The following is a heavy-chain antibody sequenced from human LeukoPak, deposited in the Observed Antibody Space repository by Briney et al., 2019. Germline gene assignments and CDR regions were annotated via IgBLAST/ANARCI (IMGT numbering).Heavy chain of an antibody. CDR1: GFTFSSYS. Sequence: GGSLRLSCAASGFTFSSYSLNWVRQAPGKGREWVSYISSSSGTMYYADSVKGRFTISRDNSKNTVYLQMNTLRVEDTAIYYCAKDLHYNDGRWEFDPWGQGTLVTVSS. V-gene: IGHV3-48*01. D-gene: IGHD5-24*01. CDR2: ISSSSGTM. CDR3: AKDLHYNDGRWEFDP. J-gene: IGHJ5*02.